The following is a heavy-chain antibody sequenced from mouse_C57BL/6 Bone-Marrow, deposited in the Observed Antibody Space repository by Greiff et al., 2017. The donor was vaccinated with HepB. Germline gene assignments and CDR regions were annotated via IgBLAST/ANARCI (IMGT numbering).Heavy chain of an antibody. Sequence: VQLQQPGAELVKPGASVKVSCKASGYTFTSYWMHWVKQRPGQGLEWIGRIHPSDSDTNYNQKFKGKATLTVHKSSSTAYMQLSSLTSEDSAVYYCASSLYYYGSSSPFDYWGQGTTLTVSS. CDR2: IHPSDSDT. V-gene: IGHV1-74*01. J-gene: IGHJ2*01. CDR1: GYTFTSYW. CDR3: ASSLYYYGSSSPFDY. D-gene: IGHD1-1*01.